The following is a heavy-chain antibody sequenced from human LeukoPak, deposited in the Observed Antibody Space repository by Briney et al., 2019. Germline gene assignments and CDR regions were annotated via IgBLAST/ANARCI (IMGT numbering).Heavy chain of an antibody. Sequence: GGSLRLSCAASGFTFSSYRMTWVRQAPGKGLEWVSYISSSSSTIYYADSVKGRFTISRDNAKNSLYLQMNSLRAEDTAVYYCARDTHYGSGIHGVLDYWGQGTLVTVSS. D-gene: IGHD3-10*01. V-gene: IGHV3-48*01. CDR2: ISSSSSTI. CDR3: ARDTHYGSGIHGVLDY. J-gene: IGHJ4*02. CDR1: GFTFSSYR.